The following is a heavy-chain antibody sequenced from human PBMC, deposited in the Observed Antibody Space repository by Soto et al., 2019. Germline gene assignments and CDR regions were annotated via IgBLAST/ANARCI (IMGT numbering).Heavy chain of an antibody. V-gene: IGHV5-51*01. D-gene: IGHD2-2*01. Sequence: PGESLKISGTGVGYSFTSYWIGWVRQLPGKGLEWMGIIYPGDSDTRYSPSFQGQVTISADKSITTAYLQWSSLKASDTAMYYCARGYCTTTICDPWFDPWGQGTLVTVS. CDR3: ARGYCTTTICDPWFDP. J-gene: IGHJ5*02. CDR1: GYSFTSYW. CDR2: IYPGDSDT.